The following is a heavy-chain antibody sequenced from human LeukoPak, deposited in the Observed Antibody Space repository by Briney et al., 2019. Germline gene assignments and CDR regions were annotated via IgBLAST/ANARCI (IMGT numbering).Heavy chain of an antibody. J-gene: IGHJ3*02. CDR3: ARLSSGWYRNDI. CDR2: IYYSGST. Sequence: SETLSLTCTVSGGSISSSSYYWGWIRQPPGKGLEWIGSIYYSGSTYYNPSLKSRVTISVDTSKNQFSLKLSSVTAADTAVYYCARLSSGWYRNDIWGQGTMVTVSS. V-gene: IGHV4-39*01. CDR1: GGSISSSSYY. D-gene: IGHD6-19*01.